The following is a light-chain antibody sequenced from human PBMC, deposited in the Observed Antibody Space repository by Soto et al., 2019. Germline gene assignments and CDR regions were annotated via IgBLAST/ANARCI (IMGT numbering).Light chain of an antibody. J-gene: IGKJ4*01. CDR3: QQSHNLPLT. Sequence: DIQMTQSPPSLSAYLGDKAPITSRASRPITTFLIWYQQRPGKAPKLLVYGASRLYSGVPSRFSASGSGTDFTLTISSLQPEDFATYYCQQSHNLPLTFGGGTKVE. V-gene: IGKV1-39*01. CDR1: RPITTF. CDR2: GAS.